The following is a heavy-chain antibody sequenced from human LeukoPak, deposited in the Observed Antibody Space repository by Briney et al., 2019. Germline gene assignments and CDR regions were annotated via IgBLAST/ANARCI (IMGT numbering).Heavy chain of an antibody. D-gene: IGHD3-22*01. CDR1: GFTFDDYA. CDR2: ISWISGSI. V-gene: IGHV3-9*03. CDR3: AKGSYDSSGYFDY. J-gene: IGHJ4*02. Sequence: GRSLRLSCAASGFTFDDYAMHWVRQAPGKGLEWVSGISWISGSIGYADSVKGRFTISRDNAKNSLYLQMNSLRAEDMALYYCAKGSYDSSGYFDYWGQGTLVTVSS.